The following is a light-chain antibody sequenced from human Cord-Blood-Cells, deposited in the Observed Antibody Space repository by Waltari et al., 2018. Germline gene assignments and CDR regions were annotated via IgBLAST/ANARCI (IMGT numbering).Light chain of an antibody. CDR2: EGS. CDR3: CSYAGSSTV. CDR1: SSDVGSYNL. V-gene: IGLV2-23*01. Sequence: QSALTQPASVSGSPGPSITIPCTGTSSDVGSYNLVSWYQQHPGKAPKLMIYEGSTRPSGVSNRFSGSKSGNTASLTISGLQAEDEADYYCCSYAGSSTVFGGGTKLTVL. J-gene: IGLJ3*02.